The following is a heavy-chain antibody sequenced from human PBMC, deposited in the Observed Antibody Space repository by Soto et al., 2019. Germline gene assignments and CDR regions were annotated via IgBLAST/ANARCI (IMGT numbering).Heavy chain of an antibody. V-gene: IGHV4-39*01. CDR3: ERLGGYCSSTSCYGYYGMDV. J-gene: IGHJ6*02. CDR2: FYYSGST. CDR1: GGSISSGPYS. D-gene: IGHD2-2*01. Sequence: PSETLSLTCTVSGGSISSGPYSGGWIRQPPGKGLEWIGTFYYSGSTNYNPSLESRVTISVDTSKNQFSLKVSSVTAADTAVYYCERLGGYCSSTSCYGYYGMDVWGQGTTVTVYS.